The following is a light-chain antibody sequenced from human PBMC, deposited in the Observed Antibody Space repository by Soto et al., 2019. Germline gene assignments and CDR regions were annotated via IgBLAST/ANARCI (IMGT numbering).Light chain of an antibody. CDR3: QLYGGS. Sequence: EIVVTQSPGTLSLSPGERATLSCRASQSVSSTYLAWYQQKPGQAPRLLIYGASSRATGIPDRFSGSGSGTDFTLTISRLEPEDFAVFYCQLYGGSFGQGTKLEIK. J-gene: IGKJ2*03. V-gene: IGKV3-20*01. CDR2: GAS. CDR1: QSVSSTY.